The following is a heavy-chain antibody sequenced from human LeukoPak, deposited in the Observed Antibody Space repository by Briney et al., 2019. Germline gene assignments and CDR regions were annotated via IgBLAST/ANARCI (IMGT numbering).Heavy chain of an antibody. V-gene: IGHV4-39*02. D-gene: IGHD3-10*01. CDR3: ARDTYYYGSGTLSEAFDI. J-gene: IGHJ3*02. Sequence: SETLSLTCTVSGGSISSSSYYWGWIRQPPGKGLEWVGSIYYSGSTYYNPSLKSRVTISVDTSKNQFSLKLSSVTAADTAVYYCARDTYYYGSGTLSEAFDIWGQGTMVTVSS. CDR1: GGSISSSSYY. CDR2: IYYSGST.